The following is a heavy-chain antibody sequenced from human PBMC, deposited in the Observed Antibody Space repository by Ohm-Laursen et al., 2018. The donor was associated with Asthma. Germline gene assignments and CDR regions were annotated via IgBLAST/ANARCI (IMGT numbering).Heavy chain of an antibody. CDR2: ISYDGSNK. D-gene: IGHD6-13*01. CDR3: ARDIAAAGGD. Sequence: SLRLSCAASGFTFSSYAMHWVRQAPGKGLEWVAVISYDGSNKYYADSVKGRFTISRDNSKNTLYLQMNSLRAEDTAVYYCARDIAAAGGDWGQGTLVTVSS. CDR1: GFTFSSYA. J-gene: IGHJ4*02. V-gene: IGHV3-30-3*01.